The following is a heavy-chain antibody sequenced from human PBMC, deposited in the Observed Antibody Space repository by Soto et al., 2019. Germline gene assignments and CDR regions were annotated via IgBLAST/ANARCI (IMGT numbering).Heavy chain of an antibody. CDR1: GYSISSSNW. CDR3: AGSTGWYWFDP. D-gene: IGHD6-19*01. CDR2: IYYSGTT. V-gene: IGHV4-28*01. Sequence: SETLSLTCAVSGYSISSSNWWGWIRQPPGKGLEWIGYIYYSGTTYYNPSLKSRVTMSVDTSKNQFSLKLNSVTAADTAVYYCAGSTGWYWFDPWGQGTLVTVSS. J-gene: IGHJ5*02.